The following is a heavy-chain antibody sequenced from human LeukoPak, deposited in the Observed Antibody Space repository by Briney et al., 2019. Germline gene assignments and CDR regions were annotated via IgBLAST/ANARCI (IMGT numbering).Heavy chain of an antibody. V-gene: IGHV3-30-3*01. CDR2: ISYDGSNK. CDR1: GFTFSSYA. Sequence: GRSLRLSCAASGFTFSSYAMHWVRQAPGKGLEWVAVISYDGSNKYYADSVKGRFTISRDNSKNTLYLQMNSLRAEDTAVYYCAGGGFVVPAAQGYWGQGTLVTVSS. CDR3: AGGGFVVPAAQGY. J-gene: IGHJ4*02. D-gene: IGHD2-2*01.